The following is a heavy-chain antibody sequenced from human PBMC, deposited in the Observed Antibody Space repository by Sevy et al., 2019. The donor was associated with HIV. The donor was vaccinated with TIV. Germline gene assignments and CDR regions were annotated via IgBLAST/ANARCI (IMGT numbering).Heavy chain of an antibody. J-gene: IGHJ6*02. CDR3: ARKARAYCSSTSCHTPDGEEDDYYDGMDV. D-gene: IGHD2-2*02. V-gene: IGHV1-69*13. CDR1: GGTFSSYA. CDR2: IIPIFGTA. Sequence: ASVKVSCKASGGTFSSYAISWVRQAPGQGLEWMGGIIPIFGTANYAQKFQGRVTITADESTSTAYMELSSLRSEDTAVYYCARKARAYCSSTSCHTPDGEEDDYYDGMDVWGQGTTVTVSS.